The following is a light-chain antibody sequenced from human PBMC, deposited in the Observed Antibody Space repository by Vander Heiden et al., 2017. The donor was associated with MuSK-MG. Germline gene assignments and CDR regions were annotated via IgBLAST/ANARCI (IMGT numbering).Light chain of an antibody. Sequence: QSVLTQPPSASGAPGQRVTISCSGGSSNIGSNSVNWYQQLPGTAHRLRSEKNSQRPSGVTDRFSCSKSGTSASPAITGLLSEDEADYYWSAWDDSLTGLLVFGSGTRVTVL. CDR3: SAWDDSLTGLLV. CDR1: SSNIGSNS. V-gene: IGLV1-44*01. J-gene: IGLJ1*01. CDR2: KNS.